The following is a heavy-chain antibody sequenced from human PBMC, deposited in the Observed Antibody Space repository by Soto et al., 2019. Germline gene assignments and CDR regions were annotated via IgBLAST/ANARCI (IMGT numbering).Heavy chain of an antibody. D-gene: IGHD1-26*01. J-gene: IGHJ2*01. CDR1: WCTFTNYA. CDR3: ARGGSLYWYFDL. Sequence: VKVSCKGSWCTFTNYARHWVRQAPGQRLEWMGWINAGNGNTKYSQKFQGRVTITRDTSASTAYMELSSLRSEDTAVYYCARGGSLYWYFDLWGRGTLVTVSS. CDR2: INAGNGNT. V-gene: IGHV1-3*01.